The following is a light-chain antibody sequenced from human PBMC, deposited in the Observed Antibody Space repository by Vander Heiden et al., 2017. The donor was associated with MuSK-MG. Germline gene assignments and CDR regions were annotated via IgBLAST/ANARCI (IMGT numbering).Light chain of an antibody. J-gene: IGKJ3*01. CDR2: WAS. Sequence: DIVMTQSPDSLAVFLGERATINCKSSQSVLYSSNNKNYLAWYQQKPGQPPKLLIYWASTRESGVPDRFSGSGYGTDFTLTISSRQAEDVAVYYCQQNNSNPIFTFGHGTKVDIK. V-gene: IGKV4-1*01. CDR1: QSVLYSSNNKNY. CDR3: QQNNSNPIFT.